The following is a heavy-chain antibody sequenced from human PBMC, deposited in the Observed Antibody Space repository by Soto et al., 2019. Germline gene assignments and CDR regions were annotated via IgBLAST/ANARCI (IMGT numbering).Heavy chain of an antibody. V-gene: IGHV5-10-1*01. Sequence: GESLKISCKGSGYSFTSYRISWVRQMPGKGLEWMGRIDPSDSYTDYSPSFQGHVTISVDKSISTAYLQWSSLKASDTAVYYCFRHSSYSSSWYYLCGRGILVIVSS. CDR1: GYSFTSYR. J-gene: IGHJ2*01. CDR3: FRHSSYSSSWYYL. CDR2: IDPSDSYT. D-gene: IGHD6-13*01.